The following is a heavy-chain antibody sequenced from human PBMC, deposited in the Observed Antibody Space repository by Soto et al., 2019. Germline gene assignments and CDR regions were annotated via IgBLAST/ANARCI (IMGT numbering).Heavy chain of an antibody. CDR1: GFTFDNYG. J-gene: IGHJ4*02. Sequence: GGSLRLSCAASGFTFDNYGMSWVRQAPGKGLEWVSSISGSGGDTHYADSVRGRFTISRDNSRNTLYLQLNSLRAEDTAVYYCAKDIMVAPGDYFDYWGQGSLVTVSS. D-gene: IGHD2-8*01. CDR3: AKDIMVAPGDYFDY. V-gene: IGHV3-23*01. CDR2: ISGSGGDT.